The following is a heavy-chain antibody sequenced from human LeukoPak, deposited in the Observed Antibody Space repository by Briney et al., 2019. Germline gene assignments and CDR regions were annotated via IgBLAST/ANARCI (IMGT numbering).Heavy chain of an antibody. J-gene: IGHJ6*02. V-gene: IGHV3-66*02. D-gene: IGHD3-10*01. CDR3: ARDRDTMVRGVAADYYYGMDV. CDR1: GFTVSSNY. CDR2: IYSGGST. Sequence: GGSLRLSCAASGFTVSSNYMSWVRQAPGKGLEWVSVIYSGGSTYYADSVKGRFTISRDNSKNTLYLQMNSLRAEDTAVYYCARDRDTMVRGVAADYYYGMDVWGQGTTVTVSS.